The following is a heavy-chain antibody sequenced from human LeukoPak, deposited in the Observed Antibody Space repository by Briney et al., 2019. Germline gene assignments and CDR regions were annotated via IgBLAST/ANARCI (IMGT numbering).Heavy chain of an antibody. J-gene: IGHJ6*03. V-gene: IGHV3-30*04. CDR1: GFTFSSYA. CDR2: ISYDGSNK. Sequence: GGSLRLSCAASGFTFSSYAMHWVRQAPGKGLEWVAVISYDGSNKYYADSVKGRFTISRDNSKNTLYLQMNSLRAADTAVYYCAKDGPRRIPYYMDVWGKGTTVTVSS. CDR3: AKDGPRRIPYYMDV.